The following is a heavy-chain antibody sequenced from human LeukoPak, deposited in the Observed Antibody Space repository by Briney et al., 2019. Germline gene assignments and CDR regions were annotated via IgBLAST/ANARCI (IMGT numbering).Heavy chain of an antibody. D-gene: IGHD3-3*01. CDR1: GYTFTSNG. CDR3: ARDSSIFGVVIIGGNWFDP. V-gene: IGHV1-18*01. Sequence: ASVKVSCKASGYTFTSNGISWVRQAPGQGLEWMGWISAYNGNTNYAQKLQGRVTMTTDTSTSTAYMELRSLRSDDTAVYYCARDSSIFGVVIIGGNWFDPWGQGTLVTVSS. J-gene: IGHJ5*02. CDR2: ISAYNGNT.